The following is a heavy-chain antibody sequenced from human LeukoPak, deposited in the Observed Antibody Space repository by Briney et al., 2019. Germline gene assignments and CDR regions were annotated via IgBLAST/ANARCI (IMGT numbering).Heavy chain of an antibody. CDR2: INHSGST. V-gene: IGHV4-34*01. J-gene: IGHJ6*03. CDR1: GGSFSGYY. Sequence: PSETLSLTCAVYGGSFSGYYWSWIRQPPGKGLEWIGEINHSGSTNYNPSLKGRVTISVDTSKNQFSLKLSSVTAADTAVYYCAYGDYGGYYYYMDVWGKGTTVTVSS. CDR3: AYGDYGGYYYYMDV. D-gene: IGHD4-17*01.